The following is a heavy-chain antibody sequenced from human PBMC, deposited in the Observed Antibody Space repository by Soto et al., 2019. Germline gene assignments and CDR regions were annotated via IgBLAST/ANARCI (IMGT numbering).Heavy chain of an antibody. CDR2: FYYSGST. J-gene: IGHJ4*02. Sequence: ASETLSLTCIVSGGSISSTSYYWVWIRQPPGKGLEWIGSFYYSGSTYYNPSLKSRVTISVDTSENQFSLRLSSVTAADTAVYYCARQVVDGTVAGTGSFDYWGQGTLVTVS. D-gene: IGHD6-19*01. CDR1: GGSISSTSYY. CDR3: ARQVVDGTVAGTGSFDY. V-gene: IGHV4-39*01.